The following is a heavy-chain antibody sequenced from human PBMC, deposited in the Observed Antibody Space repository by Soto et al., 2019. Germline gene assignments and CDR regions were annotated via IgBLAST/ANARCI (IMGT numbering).Heavy chain of an antibody. CDR3: ASDIVVVPAARDYYGMDV. V-gene: IGHV3-48*03. Sequence: GGSLRLSCAASGFTFSSYEMNWVRQAPGKGLEWVSYISSSGSTIYYADSVKGRFTISRDNAKNSLYLQMNSLRAEDTAVYYCASDIVVVPAARDYYGMDVWGQGTTVTVSS. CDR2: ISSSGSTI. D-gene: IGHD2-2*01. J-gene: IGHJ6*02. CDR1: GFTFSSYE.